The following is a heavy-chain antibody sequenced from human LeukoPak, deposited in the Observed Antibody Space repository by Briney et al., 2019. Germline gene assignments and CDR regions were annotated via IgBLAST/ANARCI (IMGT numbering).Heavy chain of an antibody. J-gene: IGHJ3*02. D-gene: IGHD2-2*01. CDR2: ISWNSGSI. V-gene: IGHV3-9*01. CDR3: AKGRLVVPAADAFDI. CDR1: GFTFDDYA. Sequence: GRSLRLSCAASGFTFDDYAMHWVRQAPGKGLEWISGISWNSGSIGCADSVKGRFTISRDNAKNSLYLQMNSLRAEDTALYYCAKGRLVVPAADAFDIWGQGTMVTVSS.